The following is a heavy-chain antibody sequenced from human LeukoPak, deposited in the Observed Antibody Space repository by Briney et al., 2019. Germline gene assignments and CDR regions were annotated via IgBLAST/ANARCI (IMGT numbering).Heavy chain of an antibody. V-gene: IGHV4-38-2*01. CDR2: IYHSGST. CDR3: ARRGGVRFLEWPFDY. D-gene: IGHD3-3*01. J-gene: IGHJ4*02. Sequence: SETLSLTCAVSGYSISSGYYWGWIRRPPGKGLEWIGIIYHSGSTYYNPSLKSRVTISVDTSKNQFSLKLSSVTAADTAVYYCARRGGVRFLEWPFDYWGQGTLVTVSS. CDR1: GYSISSGYY.